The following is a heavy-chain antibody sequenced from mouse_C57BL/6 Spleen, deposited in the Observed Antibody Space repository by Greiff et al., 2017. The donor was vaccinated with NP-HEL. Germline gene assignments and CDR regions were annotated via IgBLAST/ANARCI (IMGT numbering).Heavy chain of an antibody. CDR3: ARWGTHAMDY. V-gene: IGHV1-4*01. CDR2: INPSSGYT. CDR1: GYTFTSYT. J-gene: IGHJ4*01. Sequence: QVQLQQSGAELARPGASVKMSCKASGYTFTSYTMHWVKQRPGQGLEWIGYINPSSGYTKYNQKFKDKATLTADKSSSTAYMQLSSLTSEGSAVYYCARWGTHAMDYWGQGTSVTVSS. D-gene: IGHD2-14*01.